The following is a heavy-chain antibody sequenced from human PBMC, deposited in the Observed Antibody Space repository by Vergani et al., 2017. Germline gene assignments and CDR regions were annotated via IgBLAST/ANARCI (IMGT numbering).Heavy chain of an antibody. CDR1: GFTFRSYG. CDR3: AKDEYSSSWYPVSYHYYYYMDV. Sequence: QVQLVESGGGVVQPGRSLRLSCAASGFTFRSYGMHWVRQAPGKGLEWVALISYDGSKKYYADSVKGRFTISRDNSKNTLYLQMNSLRVEDTAVYYCAKDEYSSSWYPVSYHYYYYMDVWGKGATVTVSS. D-gene: IGHD6-13*01. J-gene: IGHJ6*03. CDR2: ISYDGSKK. V-gene: IGHV3-30*18.